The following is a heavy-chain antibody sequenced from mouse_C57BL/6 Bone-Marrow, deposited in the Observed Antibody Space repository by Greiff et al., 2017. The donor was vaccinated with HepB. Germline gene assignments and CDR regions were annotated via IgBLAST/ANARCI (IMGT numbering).Heavy chain of an antibody. CDR1: GYTFTDYY. CDR2: IYPGSGNT. CDR3: ARVDDYDWFAY. D-gene: IGHD2-4*01. V-gene: IGHV1-76*01. Sequence: QVQLQQSGAELVRPGASVKLSCKASGYTFTDYYINWVKQRPGQGLEWIARIYPGSGNTYYNEKFKGKATLTAEKSSSTAYRQLSSLTSEDSAVYFCARVDDYDWFAYWGQGTLVTVSA. J-gene: IGHJ3*01.